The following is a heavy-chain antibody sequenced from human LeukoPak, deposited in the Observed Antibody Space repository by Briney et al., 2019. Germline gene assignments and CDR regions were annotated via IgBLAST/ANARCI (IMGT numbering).Heavy chain of an antibody. J-gene: IGHJ6*03. V-gene: IGHV1-2*02. CDR2: INPNSGGT. CDR3: ARDGATVTTRRSEDYYYYYMDV. Sequence: ASVKVSCKASGYTFTGYYMHWVRQAPGQGLEWMGWINPNSGGTNYAQKFQGRVTMTRDTSISTAYMELSRLRSDDTAVYYCARDGATVTTRRSEDYYYYYMDVWGKGTTVTVSS. D-gene: IGHD4-17*01. CDR1: GYTFTGYY.